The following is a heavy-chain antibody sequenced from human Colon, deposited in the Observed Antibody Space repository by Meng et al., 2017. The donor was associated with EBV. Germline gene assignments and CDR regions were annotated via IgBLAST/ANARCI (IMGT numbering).Heavy chain of an antibody. V-gene: IGHV2-5*02. CDR2: IFCDDDK. D-gene: IGHD6-13*01. CDR1: GFSLSTTGVG. Sequence: QITLKESGPTLVKPTQTLTLTCTFSGFSLSTTGVGVAWIRQPPGKALEWLAIIFCDDDKHYSPSLKSRVTVTKDTSKRQVVLTMTNMDPMDTATYYCARRKAAAAPLDYWGQGTLVTVSS. J-gene: IGHJ4*02. CDR3: ARRKAAAAPLDY.